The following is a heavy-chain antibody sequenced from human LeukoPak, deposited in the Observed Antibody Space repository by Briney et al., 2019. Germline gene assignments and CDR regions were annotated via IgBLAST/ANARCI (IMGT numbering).Heavy chain of an antibody. D-gene: IGHD6-19*01. J-gene: IGHJ3*01. Sequence: ASVKVSCKASVYTYTGYYMHSVRPAPGQALEWVGWINPNSDCTNYAQKFQSRVSMPRETHISTAYLDLSRLSSDDTAVYYCTRRRRGCLCGWSAGAVQNAFDLWGQGTMVTVSS. V-gene: IGHV1-2*02. CDR2: INPNSDCT. CDR3: TRRRRGCLCGWSAGAVQNAFDL. CDR1: VYTYTGYY.